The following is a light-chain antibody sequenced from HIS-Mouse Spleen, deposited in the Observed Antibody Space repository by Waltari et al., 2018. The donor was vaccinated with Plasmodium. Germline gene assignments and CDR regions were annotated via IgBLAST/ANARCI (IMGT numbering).Light chain of an antibody. J-gene: IGKJ2*01. CDR1: QSVSSSY. CDR2: GAS. CDR3: QQDYNLPYT. Sequence: EIVMTQSPATLSLYPGERATLPCRASQSVSSSYLSWYQQKPGQAPRLLIYGASTRATGIPARFSGSGSGTDFTLTISSLQPEDFAVYYCQQDYNLPYTFGQGTKLEIK. V-gene: IGKV3D-7*01.